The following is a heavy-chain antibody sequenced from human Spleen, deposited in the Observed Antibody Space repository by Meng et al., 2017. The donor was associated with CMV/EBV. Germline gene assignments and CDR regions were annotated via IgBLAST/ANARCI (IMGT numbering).Heavy chain of an antibody. CDR2: INSDGSST. CDR1: GFTFSNYW. D-gene: IGHD3-10*01. CDR3: ARLSGFPKLQAMDY. J-gene: IGHJ4*02. Sequence: GESLKISCAASGFTFSNYWMHWVRQAPGKGLVWVSRINSDGSSTSYADSVKGRFTISRDNAKSTLYLQMNSLRAEDTAVYYCARLSGFPKLQAMDYWGQGTLVTVSS. V-gene: IGHV3-74*01.